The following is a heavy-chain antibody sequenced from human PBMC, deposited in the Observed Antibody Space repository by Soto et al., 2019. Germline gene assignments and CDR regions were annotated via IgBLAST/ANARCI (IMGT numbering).Heavy chain of an antibody. J-gene: IGHJ5*02. Sequence: QVQLVQSGAEIRKPGASVRVSCKASGYTFTNYDVNWVRQVPGQGLEWMGWLNPGSGDTGYAQKFQGRVTMTRNTSIGRAYKELSSLISGDTAIYYCARMASGGTVNWSDPWGQGTLVTVSS. CDR2: LNPGSGDT. V-gene: IGHV1-8*01. CDR3: ARMASGGTVNWSDP. CDR1: GYTFTNYD. D-gene: IGHD6-13*01.